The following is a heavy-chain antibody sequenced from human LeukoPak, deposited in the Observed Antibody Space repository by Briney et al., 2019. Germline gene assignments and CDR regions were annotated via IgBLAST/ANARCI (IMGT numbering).Heavy chain of an antibody. CDR2: IIPIFGTA. CDR3: ARDLRRDGSYFDY. Sequence: GASVKVSCKASGGTFSSYAISWVRQAPGQGLEWMGGIIPIFGTANYAQKFQGRVTITTDESTSTAYMELSSLRSEDTAVYYCARDLRRDGSYFDYWGQGTLVTVSS. CDR1: GGTFSSYA. J-gene: IGHJ4*02. V-gene: IGHV1-69*05. D-gene: IGHD5-24*01.